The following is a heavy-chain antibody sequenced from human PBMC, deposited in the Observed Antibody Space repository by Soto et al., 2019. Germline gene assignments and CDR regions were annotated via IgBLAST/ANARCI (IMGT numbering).Heavy chain of an antibody. CDR3: ASRVAVAGGVVGAFDI. CDR2: IYHSGST. D-gene: IGHD6-19*01. J-gene: IGHJ3*02. CDR1: SGSISSSNW. V-gene: IGHV4-4*02. Sequence: QVQLQESGPGLVKPSGTLSLTCAVSSGSISSSNWWSWVRQPPGKGLEWIGEIYHSGSTNYNPSLRSRVTISVDKTKNQFSLKLSSVTAADTAVYYCASRVAVAGGVVGAFDIWGQGTMVTVSS.